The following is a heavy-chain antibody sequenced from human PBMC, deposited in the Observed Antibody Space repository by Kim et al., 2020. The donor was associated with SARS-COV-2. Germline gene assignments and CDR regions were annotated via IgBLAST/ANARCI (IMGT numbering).Heavy chain of an antibody. J-gene: IGHJ4*02. CDR3: AKDGYYYDSSGYFPDY. V-gene: IGHV3-23*01. D-gene: IGHD3-22*01. Sequence: DSGKGRFTVSRDDSKNSLYLEMNSLRAEDTAVYFCAKDGYYYDSSGYFPDYWGQGSLVTVSS.